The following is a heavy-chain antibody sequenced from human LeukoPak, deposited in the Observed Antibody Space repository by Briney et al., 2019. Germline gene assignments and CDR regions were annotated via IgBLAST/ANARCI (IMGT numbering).Heavy chain of an antibody. CDR3: ASQSSGSYYPHGYYYYYYMDV. CDR1: GGTFSSYA. Sequence: SVTVSCKASGGTFSSYAISWVRQAPGQGLEWMGGIIPIFGTASYAQKFQGRVTITTDESTSTAYMELSSLRSEDTAVYYCASQSSGSYYPHGYYYYYYMDVWGKGTTVTVSS. J-gene: IGHJ6*03. D-gene: IGHD1-26*01. V-gene: IGHV1-69*05. CDR2: IIPIFGTA.